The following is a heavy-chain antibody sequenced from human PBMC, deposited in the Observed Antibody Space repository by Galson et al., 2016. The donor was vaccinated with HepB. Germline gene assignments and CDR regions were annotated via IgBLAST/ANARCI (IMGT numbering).Heavy chain of an antibody. CDR1: GYTFTNYY. CDR2: INPSSGST. D-gene: IGHD6-19*01. J-gene: IGHJ4*02. V-gene: IGHV1-46*03. Sequence: SVKVSCKASGYTFTNYYMHWVRQAPGQGLEWMGIINPSSGSTSYAQKFQDRVTMTRDTSTSTVYMELSSLRSEDTAVYYCARGQGIAVAGTPYYFDYWGQGTLVTVSS. CDR3: ARGQGIAVAGTPYYFDY.